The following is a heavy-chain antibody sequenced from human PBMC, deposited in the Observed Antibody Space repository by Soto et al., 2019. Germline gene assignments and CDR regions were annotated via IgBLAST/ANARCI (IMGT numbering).Heavy chain of an antibody. CDR3: AGQYDPVPRSAFDI. J-gene: IGHJ3*02. D-gene: IGHD3-16*01. V-gene: IGHV3-11*01. CDR2: ISSGDTTK. CDR1: GFTFSDYY. Sequence: QVQLVESGGGLVKPGGSLRLSCAASGFTFSDYYMSWIRQAPGKGPEWVSYISSGDTTKYYADSVKGRFTISRDNGKNSLDLQVDSVRAVDTAVYYCAGQYDPVPRSAFDIWGQGTMVTVSS.